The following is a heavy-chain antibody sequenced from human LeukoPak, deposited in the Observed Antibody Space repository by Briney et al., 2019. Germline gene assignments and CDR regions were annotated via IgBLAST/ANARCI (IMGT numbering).Heavy chain of an antibody. CDR2: IIPIFGTA. D-gene: IGHD6-13*01. Sequence: LVKVSCKASGGTFSSYAISWVRQAPGQGLEWMGGIIPIFGTANYAQKFQGRVTITADESTSTAYMELSSLRSEDTAVYYCARGAGCLGSSLCYYGMDVWGQGTTVTVSS. CDR1: GGTFSSYA. CDR3: ARGAGCLGSSLCYYGMDV. V-gene: IGHV1-69*13. J-gene: IGHJ6*02.